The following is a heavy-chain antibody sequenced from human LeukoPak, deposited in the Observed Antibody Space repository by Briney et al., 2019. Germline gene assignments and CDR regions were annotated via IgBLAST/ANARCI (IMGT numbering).Heavy chain of an antibody. V-gene: IGHV3-53*01. CDR2: IYSGGGT. D-gene: IGHD5-18*01. CDR3: VAEDTY. Sequence: GGSLRLSCAPSGLSVTNTYMTWVRQAPGKGLEWVSVIYSGGGTNYADSLKGRFSISRDNSKNTLYLQMNSLRVEDTAVYYCVAEDTYWGQGTLVTVSS. J-gene: IGHJ4*02. CDR1: GLSVTNTY.